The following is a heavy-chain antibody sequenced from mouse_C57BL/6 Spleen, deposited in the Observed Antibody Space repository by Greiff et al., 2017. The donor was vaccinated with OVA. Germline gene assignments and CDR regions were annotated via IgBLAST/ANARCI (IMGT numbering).Heavy chain of an antibody. D-gene: IGHD2-12*01. CDR1: GFTFTDYY. CDR2: IRNKANGYTT. V-gene: IGHV7-3*01. J-gene: IGHJ2*01. Sequence: DVMLVESGGGLVQPGGSLSLSCAASGFTFTDYYMSWVRQPPGKALEWLGFIRNKANGYTTEYSASVKGRFTISRDNSQSILYLQMNALRAEDSATYYCAKYHSDYFDYWGQGTTLTVSS. CDR3: AKYHSDYFDY.